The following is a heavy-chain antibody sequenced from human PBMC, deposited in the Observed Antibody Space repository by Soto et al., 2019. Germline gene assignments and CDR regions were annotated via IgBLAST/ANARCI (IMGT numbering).Heavy chain of an antibody. V-gene: IGHV3-30*18. D-gene: IGHD1-26*01. Sequence: PGGSLRLSCAASGFTCSSYGMHWVRQAPGKGLEWVAVISYDGSNKYYADSVKGRFTISRDNSKNTLYLQMNSLRAEDTAVYYCAKDQGGSYYSTFFDYWGQGTLVTVSS. CDR3: AKDQGGSYYSTFFDY. CDR1: GFTCSSYG. CDR2: ISYDGSNK. J-gene: IGHJ4*02.